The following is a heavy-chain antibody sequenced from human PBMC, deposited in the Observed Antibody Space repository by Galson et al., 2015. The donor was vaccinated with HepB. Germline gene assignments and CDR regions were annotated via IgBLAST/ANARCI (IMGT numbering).Heavy chain of an antibody. D-gene: IGHD4-17*01. CDR3: ARDPSTTDNWFDP. Sequence: SVKVSCKASGYTFTGYYMHWVRQAPGQGLEWMGRINPNSGGTNYAQKFQGRVTMTRDTSISTAYMELSRLRSDDTAVYYCARDPSTTDNWFDPWGQGTLVTVSS. CDR1: GYTFTGYY. V-gene: IGHV1-2*06. CDR2: INPNSGGT. J-gene: IGHJ5*02.